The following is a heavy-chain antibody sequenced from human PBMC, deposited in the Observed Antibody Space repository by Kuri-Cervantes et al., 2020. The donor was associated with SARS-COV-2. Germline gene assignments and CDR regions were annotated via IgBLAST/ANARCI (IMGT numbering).Heavy chain of an antibody. J-gene: IGHJ3*02. CDR3: ARVIIAVAGTDAFDI. D-gene: IGHD6-19*01. CDR2: IIPIFDTA. CDR1: GGTFSSYS. V-gene: IGHV1-69*06. Sequence: SVKVSCKASGGTFSSYSFSWVRQAPGQGLEWMGGIIPIFDTANYAQKFQGRVSITADKSTSTAYMELRSLRSDDTAVHYCARVIIAVAGTDAFDIWGQGTMVTVSS.